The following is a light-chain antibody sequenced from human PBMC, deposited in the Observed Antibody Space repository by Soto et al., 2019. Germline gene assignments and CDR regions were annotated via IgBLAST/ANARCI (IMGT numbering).Light chain of an antibody. Sequence: QSALTQPASVSGSPGQSITISCTGTSSDVGAYNYVSWYQHHPGKAPKLMIYEVNNRPSGVSNRFSGSKSGNTASLTISGLQAEDEADYYCSSYTSNKTVIFGGGTKLTVL. CDR3: SSYTSNKTVI. CDR2: EVN. V-gene: IGLV2-14*01. J-gene: IGLJ2*01. CDR1: SSDVGAYNY.